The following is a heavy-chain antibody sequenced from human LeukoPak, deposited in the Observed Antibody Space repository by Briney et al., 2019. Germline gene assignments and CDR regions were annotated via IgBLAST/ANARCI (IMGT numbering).Heavy chain of an antibody. V-gene: IGHV3-23*01. CDR2: VSGSGVAT. CDR1: GITFGTYA. CDR3: ARGAPPGY. Sequence: GGSLRLSCSASGITFGTYAMNWVRQAPGKGLEWASTVSGSGVATYYADSVKGRFTISRDNSKNTLYLQMNSLRAEDTAVYYCARGAPPGYWGQGTLVTVSS. J-gene: IGHJ4*02.